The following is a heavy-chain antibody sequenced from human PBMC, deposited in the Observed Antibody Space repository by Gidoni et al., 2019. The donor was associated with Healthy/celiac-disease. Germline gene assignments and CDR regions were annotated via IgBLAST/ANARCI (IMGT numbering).Heavy chain of an antibody. CDR1: GGSLSSYY. D-gene: IGHD3-16*02. Sequence: QVQLQESGPGLVKPSETLSLTCTVSGGSLSSYYWSWIRQPPGKGLEWIGYIYYSGSTNYNPSLKSRVTISVDTSKNQFSLKLSSVTAADTAVYYCARERSDYVWGSYRYFDYWGQGTLVTVSS. V-gene: IGHV4-59*01. J-gene: IGHJ4*02. CDR2: IYYSGST. CDR3: ARERSDYVWGSYRYFDY.